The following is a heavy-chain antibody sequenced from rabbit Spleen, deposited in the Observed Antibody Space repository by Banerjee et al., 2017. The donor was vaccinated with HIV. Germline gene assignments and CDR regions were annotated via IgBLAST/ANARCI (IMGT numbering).Heavy chain of an antibody. Sequence: QSLEESGGDLVKPGASLTLTCTASGVSFSSSSYMCWVRQAPGKGLEWIGCINTINDVTWYASWAKGRFTISKTSSTTVTLQMTSLTAADTATYFCARDVNGGSYDFNLWGPGTLVTVS. J-gene: IGHJ4*01. CDR1: GVSFSSSSY. CDR3: ARDVNGGSYDFNL. D-gene: IGHD5-1*01. V-gene: IGHV1S40*01. CDR2: INTINDVT.